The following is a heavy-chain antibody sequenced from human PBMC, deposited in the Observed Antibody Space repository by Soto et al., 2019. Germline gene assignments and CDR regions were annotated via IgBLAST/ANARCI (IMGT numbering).Heavy chain of an antibody. CDR1: GFTFSNYA. V-gene: IGHV3-30-3*01. J-gene: IGHJ3*02. CDR2: ILSDEINK. CDR3: ATTTPSGGGDAFDI. D-gene: IGHD2-8*02. Sequence: QVQLVESGGGVVQPGRSLRLSCAASGFTFSNYAMHWVRQAPGKGLEWVAAILSDEINKYSADSVKGRFTISRDNSKNKLYLQMNNLRPEEKDVYYCATTTPSGGGDAFDIWGQGTMVTVSS.